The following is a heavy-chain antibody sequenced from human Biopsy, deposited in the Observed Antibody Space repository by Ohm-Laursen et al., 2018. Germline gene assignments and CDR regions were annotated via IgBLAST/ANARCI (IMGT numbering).Heavy chain of an antibody. CDR1: GYTFNSYD. D-gene: IGHD2/OR15-2a*01. CDR2: ISPYNDKT. Sequence: GASVKVSCKASGYTFNSYDISWVRQAPGQGLEWMGWISPYNDKTSYPPKLQDRVTMTADTSTNTAHMELRSLRSDDTDVYYCARVFCTSTTCYGLLDNWGQGAVVTVSS. CDR3: ARVFCTSTTCYGLLDN. J-gene: IGHJ4*02. V-gene: IGHV1-18*01.